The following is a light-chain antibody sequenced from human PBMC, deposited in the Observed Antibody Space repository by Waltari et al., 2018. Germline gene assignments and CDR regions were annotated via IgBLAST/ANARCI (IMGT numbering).Light chain of an antibody. CDR3: CSYAGSYNFV. CDR2: DVT. CDR1: SSDVGGYNY. J-gene: IGLJ1*01. V-gene: IGLV2-11*01. Sequence: QSALTQPRSVSGSPGQSVTISCTGTSSDVGGYNYVSWYQQHPGKAPKFMIYDVTKRPPVVPGRVSCSKSGNTASLTISGLQAEDEADYYCCSYAGSYNFVFGSGTTVTVL.